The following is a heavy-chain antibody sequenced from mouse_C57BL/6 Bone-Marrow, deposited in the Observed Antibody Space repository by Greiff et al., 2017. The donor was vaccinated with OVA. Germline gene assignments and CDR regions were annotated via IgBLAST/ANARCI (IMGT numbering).Heavy chain of an antibody. D-gene: IGHD2-4*01. CDR3: TRRLRRGAWFAY. V-gene: IGHV1-15*01. J-gene: IGHJ3*01. CDR2: IDPETGGT. Sequence: QVQLQQSGAELVRPGASVTLSCKASGYTFTDYEMHWVKQTPVHGLEWIGAIDPETGGTAYNQKFKGKAILTADKSSSTAYMELRSLTSEDSAVYYCTRRLRRGAWFAYWGQGTLVTVSA. CDR1: GYTFTDYE.